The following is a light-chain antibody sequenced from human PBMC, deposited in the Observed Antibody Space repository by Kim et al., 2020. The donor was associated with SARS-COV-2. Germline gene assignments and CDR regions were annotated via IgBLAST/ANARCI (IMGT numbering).Light chain of an antibody. Sequence: QSALTQPASVSGSPGQSITISCTGTSSDVGDYDYVSWYQQHPGKAPKLMISEVSNRPSGVSNRFSGSKSGNTASLTISGLQAEDEADYYCSSYTTSSTLVLFGGGTQLTVL. V-gene: IGLV2-14*01. CDR1: SSDVGDYDY. J-gene: IGLJ2*01. CDR2: EVS. CDR3: SSYTTSSTLVL.